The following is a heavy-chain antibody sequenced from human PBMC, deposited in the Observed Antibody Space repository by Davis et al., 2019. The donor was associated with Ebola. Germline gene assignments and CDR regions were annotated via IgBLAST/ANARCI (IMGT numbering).Heavy chain of an antibody. CDR3: TATVTTSDY. CDR1: GFTVSSNY. V-gene: IGHV3-73*01. J-gene: IGHJ4*02. Sequence: GESLKISCAASGFTVSSNYMSWVRQAPGKGLEWVGRIRSKANSYATAYAASVKGRFTISRDDSKNTAYLQMNSLKTEDTAVYYCTATVTTSDYWGQGTLVTVSS. D-gene: IGHD4-17*01. CDR2: IRSKANSYAT.